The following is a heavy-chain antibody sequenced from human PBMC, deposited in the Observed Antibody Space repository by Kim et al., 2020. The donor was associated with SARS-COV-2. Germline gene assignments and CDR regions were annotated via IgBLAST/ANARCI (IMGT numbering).Heavy chain of an antibody. V-gene: IGHV3-74*01. Sequence: NSDGSSTSYADSVKGRFTISRDNAKNTLYLRTNSLRAEDTAVYYCARRNYWGQGTLVTVSS. CDR3: ARRNY. CDR2: NSDGSST. J-gene: IGHJ4*02.